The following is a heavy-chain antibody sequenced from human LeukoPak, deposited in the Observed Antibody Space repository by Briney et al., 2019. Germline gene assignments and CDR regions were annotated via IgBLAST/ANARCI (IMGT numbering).Heavy chain of an antibody. CDR1: SDSISSGFFH. CDR3: ARGAMIRALAD. D-gene: IGHD3-10*01. J-gene: IGHJ4*02. V-gene: IGHV4-61*02. Sequence: SETLSLTCTVSSDSISSGFFHWTWIRQPAGEGLESIGRFSTGGSANYNPSLKSRVSISVDTSKNQFSLKLSSVTAADTAVYYCARGAMIRALADWGQGTLVTVSS. CDR2: FSTGGSA.